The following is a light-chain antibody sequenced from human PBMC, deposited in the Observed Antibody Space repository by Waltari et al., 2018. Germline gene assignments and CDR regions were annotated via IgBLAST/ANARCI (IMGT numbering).Light chain of an antibody. J-gene: IGKJ1*01. Sequence: DIQMTQSPASMSASVGDRVSITCQASQDIRDYLSWYQQKPGKAPKPLIYDASNLETGVPSRFSGSASGTDFTFTISSLQPEDIGTYYCQQYKDLPRTFGQGTHVEFQ. V-gene: IGKV1-33*01. CDR1: QDIRDY. CDR2: DAS. CDR3: QQYKDLPRT.